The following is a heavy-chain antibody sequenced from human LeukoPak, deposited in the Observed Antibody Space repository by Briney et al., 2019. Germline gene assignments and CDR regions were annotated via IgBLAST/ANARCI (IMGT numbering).Heavy chain of an antibody. J-gene: IGHJ4*02. CDR3: ARDGGYDYVWGSYHYGGYFDY. CDR1: GFTFSSYW. Sequence: GGSLRLSCAASGFTFSSYWMSWVRQAPGKGLEWVANIKQDGSEKYYVDSVKGRFTISRDNAKNSLYLQMNSLRAEDTAVYYCARDGGYDYVWGSYHYGGYFDYWGQGTLDTVSS. V-gene: IGHV3-7*03. D-gene: IGHD3-16*02. CDR2: IKQDGSEK.